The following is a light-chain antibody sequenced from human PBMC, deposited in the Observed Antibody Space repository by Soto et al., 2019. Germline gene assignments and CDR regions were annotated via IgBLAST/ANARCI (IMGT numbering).Light chain of an antibody. J-gene: IGKJ4*01. V-gene: IGKV1-5*03. CDR3: QQYNTYPLS. CDR2: KAS. Sequence: DIQMTQSPSTLSASVGDRVTIACRASQSISTWLAWYQQKPGKAPKLLIYKASNLEGGVPSRFSGSGSGTEFTITISSLQPDYFATYYCQQYNTYPLSFCGGTNLDIK. CDR1: QSISTW.